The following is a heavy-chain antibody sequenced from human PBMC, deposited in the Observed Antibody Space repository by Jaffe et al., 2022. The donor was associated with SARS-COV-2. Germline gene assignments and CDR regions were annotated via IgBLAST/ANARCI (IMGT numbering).Heavy chain of an antibody. CDR1: GFTFSSYS. V-gene: IGHV3-48*01. Sequence: EVQLVESGGGLVQPGGSLRLSCAASGFTFSSYSMNWVRQAPGKGLEWVSYISSSSSTIYYADSVKGRFTISRDNAKNSLYLQMNSLRAEDTAVYYCARGDITMVRGVIISPNYYYYYMDVWGKGTTVTVSS. CDR2: ISSSSSTI. CDR3: ARGDITMVRGVIISPNYYYYYMDV. D-gene: IGHD3-10*01. J-gene: IGHJ6*03.